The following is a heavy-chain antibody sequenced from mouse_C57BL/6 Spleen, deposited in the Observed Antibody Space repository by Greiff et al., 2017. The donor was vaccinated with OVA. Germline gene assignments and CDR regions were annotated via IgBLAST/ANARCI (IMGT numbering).Heavy chain of an antibody. J-gene: IGHJ4*01. Sequence: VQLQQSGPELVKPGASVKISCKASGYTFTDYYMNWVKQSHGKSLEWIGDINPNNGGTSYNQKFKGKATLTVDKSSSTAYMELRSLTTEDSAVYYGARMEGNYDYAMDYWGQGTSVTVSA. V-gene: IGHV1-26*01. CDR1: GYTFTDYY. CDR3: ARMEGNYDYAMDY. CDR2: INPNNGGT. D-gene: IGHD2-1*01.